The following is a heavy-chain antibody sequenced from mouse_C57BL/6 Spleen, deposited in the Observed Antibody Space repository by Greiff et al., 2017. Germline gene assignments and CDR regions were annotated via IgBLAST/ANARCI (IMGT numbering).Heavy chain of an antibody. CDR3: ARSSGYDVDYAMDY. CDR2: IDPNSGGT. D-gene: IGHD2-2*01. J-gene: IGHJ4*01. V-gene: IGHV1-72*01. Sequence: QVQLQQSGAELVKPGASVKLSCKASGYTFTSYWMHWVKQRPGRGLEWIGRIDPNSGGTKYNDKFKSKATLTVDKPSSTAYMQLSSLTSEDSAVYYCARSSGYDVDYAMDYWGQGTSVTVSS. CDR1: GYTFTSYW.